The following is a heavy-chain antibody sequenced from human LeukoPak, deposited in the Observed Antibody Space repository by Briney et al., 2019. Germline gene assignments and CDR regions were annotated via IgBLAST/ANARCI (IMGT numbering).Heavy chain of an antibody. CDR2: VDPNTGKT. Sequence: GASVKVSCKASGYIFTNYDINWVRQATGQGLEWMGWVDPNTGKTGFAQKFQGRVTMTRDTSISTAYMELSRLRSDDTAVYYCARDGGLTVTTLVYYYYGMDVWGQGTTVTVSS. J-gene: IGHJ6*02. CDR1: GYIFTNYD. D-gene: IGHD4-11*01. V-gene: IGHV1-8*02. CDR3: ARDGGLTVTTLVYYYYGMDV.